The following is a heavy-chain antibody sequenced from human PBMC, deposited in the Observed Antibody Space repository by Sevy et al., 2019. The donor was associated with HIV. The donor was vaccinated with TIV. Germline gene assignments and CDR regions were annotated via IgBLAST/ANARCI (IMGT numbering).Heavy chain of an antibody. D-gene: IGHD7-27*01. J-gene: IGHJ4*02. V-gene: IGHV1-18*01. CDR2: ISAYNGNT. CDR3: ARDARPPTGDQFDY. CDR1: GYTFTTYG. Sequence: ASVKVSCKASGYTFTTYGISWVRQAPGQGLEWMGWISAYNGNTNYAQKLQGRVTMTTDTSTNTAYMELRSLRSDETAVYYCARDARPPTGDQFDYWGQGTLVTVSS.